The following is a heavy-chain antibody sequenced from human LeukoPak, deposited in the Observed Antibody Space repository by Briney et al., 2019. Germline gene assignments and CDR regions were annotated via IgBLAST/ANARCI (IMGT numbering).Heavy chain of an antibody. CDR1: GFTFDHYA. Sequence: PGGSLRLSCAASGFTFDHYAMHWVRQVPGKSLEWVSGISWNSGSIGYADSVKGRFTISRDNAKNSLYLQMNSLRAEDTALYYCAKDMSSPVAVAGTGFDYWGQGTLVTVSS. V-gene: IGHV3-9*01. D-gene: IGHD6-19*01. J-gene: IGHJ4*02. CDR2: ISWNSGSI. CDR3: AKDMSSPVAVAGTGFDY.